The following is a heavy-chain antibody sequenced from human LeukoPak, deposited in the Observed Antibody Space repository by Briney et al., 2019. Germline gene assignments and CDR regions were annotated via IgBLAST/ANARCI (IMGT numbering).Heavy chain of an antibody. Sequence: ASVKVSCKASGYTFTGYYMHWVRQAPGQGLEWMGWINPNSGGTNYAQKFQGRVTMTRDTSISTAYMELSRLRSDDTAVYYCARGDLVATRGRSSGWLYYMDVWGKGTTVTISS. V-gene: IGHV1-2*02. CDR3: ARGDLVATRGRSSGWLYYMDV. D-gene: IGHD6-19*01. CDR2: INPNSGGT. J-gene: IGHJ6*03. CDR1: GYTFTGYY.